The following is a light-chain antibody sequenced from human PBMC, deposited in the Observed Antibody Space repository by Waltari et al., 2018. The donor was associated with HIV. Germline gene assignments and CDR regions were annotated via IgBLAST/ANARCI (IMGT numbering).Light chain of an antibody. V-gene: IGLV3-21*04. CDR1: NIGRKS. Sequence: SYVLPQPPSVSVAPGKPARITCGGNNIGRKSEHWYQQKPGQAHVLVIYYDSDRPSGSPERFSGSNSGNTATLTISRVEAGDEADYYCQVWDSSSDHWVFGGGTKLTVL. J-gene: IGLJ3*02. CDR3: QVWDSSSDHWV. CDR2: YDS.